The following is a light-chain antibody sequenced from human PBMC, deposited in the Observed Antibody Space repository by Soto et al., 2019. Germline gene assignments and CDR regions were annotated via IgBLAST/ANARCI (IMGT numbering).Light chain of an antibody. V-gene: IGLV2-14*03. CDR3: SSYTSSSTDV. J-gene: IGLJ1*01. CDR2: DAS. Sequence: QSALTQPASVSGSPGQSITISCTGTSSDVGFSNYVFWYQQHLGKAPKLIISDASNRPSGVSNRFSGSKSGNTASLTISGLQAEDESDYYCSSYTSSSTDVFGTGTKLTVL. CDR1: SSDVGFSNY.